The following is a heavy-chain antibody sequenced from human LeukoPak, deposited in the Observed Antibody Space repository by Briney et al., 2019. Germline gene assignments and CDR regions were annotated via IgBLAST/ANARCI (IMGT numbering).Heavy chain of an antibody. V-gene: IGHV3-7*05. CDR2: IKQDGSEK. CDR1: GFTFSSYW. D-gene: IGHD3-22*01. Sequence: GGSLRLSCAAPGFTFSSYWMSWVRQAPGKGLEWVANIKQDGSEKYYVDSVKGRFTISRDNAKNSLFLQMNSLRAEDTAVYYCAREYSYDSSGPDYWGQGTLVTVSS. CDR3: AREYSYDSSGPDY. J-gene: IGHJ4*02.